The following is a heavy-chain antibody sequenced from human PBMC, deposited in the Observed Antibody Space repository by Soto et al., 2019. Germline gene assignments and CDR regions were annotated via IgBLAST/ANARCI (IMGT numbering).Heavy chain of an antibody. Sequence: RSLTFSVSAGSLSRYYWSWIGQPPGKGLEWIGYAYYSGDTGYNPSLKSRVTMAVDTSKNQVSLKLSSVTAADTAVYYCARDRSTYGGGGTGEVKENWFDPWGQGALVTVSS. J-gene: IGHJ5*02. CDR1: AGSLSRYY. V-gene: IGHV4-59*01. CDR2: AYYSGDT. CDR3: ARDRSTYGGGGTGEVKENWFDP. D-gene: IGHD2-8*01.